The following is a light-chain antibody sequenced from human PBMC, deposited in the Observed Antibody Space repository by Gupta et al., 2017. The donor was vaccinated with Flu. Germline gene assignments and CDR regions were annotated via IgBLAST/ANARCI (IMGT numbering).Light chain of an antibody. J-gene: IGKJ1*01. Sequence: GDRVTITCRASQSISSYLNWYQQKPGKAPKLLIYAASSLQSGVPSRFSGSGSGIDFTLTISSLQPEDFATYYCQQSYSTPQTFGQGTKVEIK. CDR3: QQSYSTPQT. CDR2: AAS. CDR1: QSISSY. V-gene: IGKV1-39*01.